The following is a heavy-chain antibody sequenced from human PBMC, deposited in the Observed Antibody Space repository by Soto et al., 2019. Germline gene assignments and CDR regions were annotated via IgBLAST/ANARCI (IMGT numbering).Heavy chain of an antibody. J-gene: IGHJ4*02. CDR3: ARDFQDDY. CDR2: INPNSGGT. V-gene: IGHV1-2*02. Sequence: ASVKVSCKAFGGTFSSYAISWVRQAPGQGLERMGGINPNSGGTNYAQKFQGRVTMTRDTSISTAYMALSRLRSDDTAVYYCARDFQDDYWVQGTLVTVSS. CDR1: GGTFSSYA.